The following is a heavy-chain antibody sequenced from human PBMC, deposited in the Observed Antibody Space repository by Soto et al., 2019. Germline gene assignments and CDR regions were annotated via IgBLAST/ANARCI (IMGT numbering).Heavy chain of an antibody. J-gene: IGHJ5*02. CDR1: GGTFSSYT. CDR2: IIPILGIA. CDR3: ARVIAVAGTRWFDP. D-gene: IGHD6-19*01. Sequence: QVQLVQSGAEVKKPGSSVKVSCKASGGTFSSYTISWVRQAPVQGLEWMGRIIPILGIANYAQKFQGRVTITADKSTSTAYMELSSLGSEDTAVYYCARVIAVAGTRWFDPWGQGTLFTVSS. V-gene: IGHV1-69*02.